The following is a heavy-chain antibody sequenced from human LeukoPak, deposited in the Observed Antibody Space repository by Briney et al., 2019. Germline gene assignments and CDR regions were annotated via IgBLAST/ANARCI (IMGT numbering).Heavy chain of an antibody. D-gene: IGHD3-16*01. CDR3: ARVNVCPRCHFDY. V-gene: IGHV3-74*01. CDR1: GFTFSSYW. J-gene: IGHJ4*02. CDR2: IITDVSSA. Sequence: GGSLRLSCEASGFTFSSYWMHWVRQAPGKGLVWVSRIITDVSSAIYADSVKGRFTISRDNAKNTLYLQMNSLRAEDTAVYYCARVNVCPRCHFDYWGQGTLVTVSS.